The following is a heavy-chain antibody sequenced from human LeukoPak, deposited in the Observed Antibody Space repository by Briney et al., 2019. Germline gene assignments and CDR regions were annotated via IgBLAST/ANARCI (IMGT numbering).Heavy chain of an antibody. CDR1: GFTFSSYA. V-gene: IGHV3-23*01. J-gene: IGHJ1*01. CDR2: ISGSGGST. Sequence: GGSLRLSCAASGFTFSSYAMSWVRQAPGKGLEWVSAISGSGGSTYYADSVKGRFTISRDNSKNTLYLQMNSLRAEDTAAYYCATPGDRSGELLLGYFQHWGQGTLVTASS. D-gene: IGHD3-10*01. CDR3: ATPGDRSGELLLGYFQH.